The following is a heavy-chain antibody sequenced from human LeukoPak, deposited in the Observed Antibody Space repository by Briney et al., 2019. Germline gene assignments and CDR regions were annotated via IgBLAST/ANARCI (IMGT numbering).Heavy chain of an antibody. CDR3: LRGDRRDY. CDR1: GFTFSSYG. Sequence: GGTLILSCAASGFTFSSYGMSWVRQAPGKGLEWVSSIDSSGGYMFYADSVKGRFIISRDNAKDSLYLQMNSLRFEDTAAYYCLRGDRRDYWGQGTLVTVSS. V-gene: IGHV3-21*06. J-gene: IGHJ4*02. CDR2: IDSSGGYM.